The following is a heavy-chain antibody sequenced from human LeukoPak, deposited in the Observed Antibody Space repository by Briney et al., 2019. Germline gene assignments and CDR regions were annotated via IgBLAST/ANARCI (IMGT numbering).Heavy chain of an antibody. CDR2: ISPSGGST. Sequence: ASVKLSCKAFGYTFTGYWMHWVRQAPGQGPEWMGVISPSGGSTIYAQKFKGRVTLTRDMSTSTDYLELSSLRSEDTAVYYCARDNSVRDEAWWFNPWGQGALVTVSS. CDR1: GYTFTGYW. V-gene: IGHV1-46*01. J-gene: IGHJ5*02. CDR3: ARDNSVRDEAWWFNP. D-gene: IGHD5-24*01.